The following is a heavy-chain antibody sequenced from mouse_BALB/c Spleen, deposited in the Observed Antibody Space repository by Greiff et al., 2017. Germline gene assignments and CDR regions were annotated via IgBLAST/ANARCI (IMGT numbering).Heavy chain of an antibody. Sequence: EVKVVESGGGLVKPGGSLKLSCAASGFTFSSYAMSWVRQSPEKRLEWVAEISSGGGSTYYPDTVKGRFTISRDNAKNTLYLQMSSLKSEDTAMYYCARLGWDEGFDYWGQGTTLTVSS. V-gene: IGHV5-12-1*01. CDR3: ARLGWDEGFDY. CDR1: GFTFSSYA. CDR2: ISSGGGST. J-gene: IGHJ2*01. D-gene: IGHD4-1*01.